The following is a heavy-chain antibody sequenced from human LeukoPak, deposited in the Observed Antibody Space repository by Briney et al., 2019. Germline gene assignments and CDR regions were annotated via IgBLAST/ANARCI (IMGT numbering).Heavy chain of an antibody. D-gene: IGHD6-19*01. CDR1: GFTFSSYE. CDR3: ARVRGSGWFTPDY. J-gene: IGHJ4*02. V-gene: IGHV3-48*03. Sequence: GVYLRLSGAASGFTFSSYERNRLRQAPGKGLEGVSYISSSGSSIYYADYVKGRFTISRDNAKNSVYLQMNSLRAEDTAVYYCARVRGSGWFTPDYWGQGTLVTVSS. CDR2: ISSSGSSI.